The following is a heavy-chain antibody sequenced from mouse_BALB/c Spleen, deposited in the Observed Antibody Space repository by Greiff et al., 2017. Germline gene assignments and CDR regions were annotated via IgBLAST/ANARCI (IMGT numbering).Heavy chain of an antibody. CDR2: IYPGDGDT. CDR1: GYAFSSYW. V-gene: IGHV1-80*01. J-gene: IGHJ2*01. Sequence: QVQLKQSGAELVRPGSSVKISCKASGYAFSSYWMNWVKQRPGQGLEWIGQIYPGDGDTNYNGKFKGKATLTADKSSSTAYMQLSSLTSEDSAVYFCARSGVTTVVADYWGQGTTLTVSS. CDR3: ARSGVTTVVADY. D-gene: IGHD1-1*01.